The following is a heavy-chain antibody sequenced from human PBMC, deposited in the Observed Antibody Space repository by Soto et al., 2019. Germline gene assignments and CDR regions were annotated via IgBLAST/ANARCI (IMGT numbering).Heavy chain of an antibody. CDR2: VYWTGST. D-gene: IGHD2-8*01. CDR3: ARSHYTYGLLIDY. Sequence: KPWETLSLTCSVSGDSITTNGYYSGWIRQPPGKGLQWIGNVYWTGSTFSHPSLTSRVFISVDTSKNEFSLRLTSVTAADTAVYYCARSHYTYGLLIDYWGPGTLVTVSS. CDR1: GDSITTNGYY. V-gene: IGHV4-39*01. J-gene: IGHJ4*02.